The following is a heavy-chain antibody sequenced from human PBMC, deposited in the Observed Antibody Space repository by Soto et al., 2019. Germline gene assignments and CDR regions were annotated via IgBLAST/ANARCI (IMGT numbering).Heavy chain of an antibody. CDR1: GFTFSSYS. D-gene: IGHD4-17*01. CDR2: ISSSSSTI. V-gene: IGHV3-48*02. CDR3: ARDYGDYGTYYYYGMAV. Sequence: GGSLRLSCAASGFTFSSYSMNWVRQAPGKGLEWVSYISSSSSTIYYADSVKGRFTISRDNAKNSLYLQMNSLRDEDTAVYYCARDYGDYGTYYYYGMAVWGQGTTVTVSS. J-gene: IGHJ6*02.